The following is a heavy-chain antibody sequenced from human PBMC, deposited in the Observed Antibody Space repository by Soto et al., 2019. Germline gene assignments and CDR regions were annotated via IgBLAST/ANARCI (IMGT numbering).Heavy chain of an antibody. Sequence: EVQLLESGGGVVQPGGSLRLSCVASGFTFSSNAMRWVRQAPGKGLAWVSAIGSSGATTYYADSVKGRFTISRDNSKNTVYLQMNSLRVEDTAVYYCAKAFGTYYFDHWCQGTLVAVSS. CDR1: GFTFSSNA. D-gene: IGHD3-16*01. V-gene: IGHV3-23*01. J-gene: IGHJ4*02. CDR2: IGSSGATT. CDR3: AKAFGTYYFDH.